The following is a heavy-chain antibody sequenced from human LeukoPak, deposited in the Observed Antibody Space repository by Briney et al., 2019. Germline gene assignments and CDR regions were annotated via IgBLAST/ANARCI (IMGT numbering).Heavy chain of an antibody. V-gene: IGHV4-59*12. D-gene: IGHD3-9*01. CDR1: GGSISSYY. J-gene: IGHJ6*02. Sequence: SETLSLTCTVSGGSISSYYWSWIRQPPGKGLEWIGYIYYSGSTNYNPSLKSRATISVDTSKNQFSLKLSSVTAADTAVYYCARGRLTGYDYYYYGMDVWGQGTTVTVSS. CDR3: ARGRLTGYDYYYYGMDV. CDR2: IYYSGST.